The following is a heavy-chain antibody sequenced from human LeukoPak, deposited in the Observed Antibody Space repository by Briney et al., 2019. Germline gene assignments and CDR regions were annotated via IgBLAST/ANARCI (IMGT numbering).Heavy chain of an antibody. CDR1: GGSISSYY. CDR3: ARVSQGVVWFGELGYFDY. V-gene: IGHV4-4*07. J-gene: IGHJ4*02. D-gene: IGHD3-10*01. CDR2: IYTSGST. Sequence: PSETLSLTCTVSGGSISSYYWSWIRQPAGKGLEWIGRIYTSGSTNYNPSLKSRVTMSVDTSKNQFSLNLSSVTAADTAVYYCARVSQGVVWFGELGYFDYWGQGTLVTVSS.